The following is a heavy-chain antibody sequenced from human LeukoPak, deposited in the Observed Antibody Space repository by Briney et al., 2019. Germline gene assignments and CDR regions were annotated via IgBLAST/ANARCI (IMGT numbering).Heavy chain of an antibody. D-gene: IGHD3-22*01. Sequence: ASVKVSCKASGYTFTSYGISWVRQAPGQGLEWMGWISAYNGNTNYAQKLQGRVTMTTDTSTSTAYMELRSLRSEDTAVYYCARSRKSYYYDSSGPYTDAFDIWGQGTMVTVSS. CDR1: GYTFTSYG. J-gene: IGHJ3*02. CDR3: ARSRKSYYYDSSGPYTDAFDI. V-gene: IGHV1-18*01. CDR2: ISAYNGNT.